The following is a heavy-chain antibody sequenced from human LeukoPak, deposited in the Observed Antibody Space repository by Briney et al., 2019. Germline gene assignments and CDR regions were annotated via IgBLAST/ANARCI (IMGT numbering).Heavy chain of an antibody. J-gene: IGHJ4*02. CDR1: GGSISSYY. CDR3: ARRSMMDYLAHFDY. CDR2: IYYSGST. V-gene: IGHV4-59*08. Sequence: SETLSLTCTVSGGSISSYYWSWIRQPPGKGLEWIGYIYYSGSTNYNPSLKSRVTISVDTSKNQFSLKLSSVTAADTAVYYCARRSMMDYLAHFDYWGQGTLVTVSS. D-gene: IGHD3-22*01.